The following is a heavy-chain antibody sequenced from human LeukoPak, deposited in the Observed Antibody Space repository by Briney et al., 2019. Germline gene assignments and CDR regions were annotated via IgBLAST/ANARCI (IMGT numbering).Heavy chain of an antibody. D-gene: IGHD6-13*01. CDR2: ISGSGGST. J-gene: IGHJ4*02. V-gene: IGHV3-23*01. CDR1: GFTFSSYA. Sequence: AGGSLRLSCAASGFTFSSYAMSWVRQAPGKGLEWVSAISGSGGSTYYADSVKGRFTISRDNSKNTLYLQMNSLRAEDTAVYYCATQPRPYSSSWYGLFDYWGQGTLVTVSS. CDR3: ATQPRPYSSSWYGLFDY.